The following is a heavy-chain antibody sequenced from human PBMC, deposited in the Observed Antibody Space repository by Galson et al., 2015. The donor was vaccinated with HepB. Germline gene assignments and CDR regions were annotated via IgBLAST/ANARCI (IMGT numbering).Heavy chain of an antibody. CDR3: TRETVGTTEGY. Sequence: SLRLSCAASGFTVSSNYMSWVRQAPGKGLEWVSVIYSGDNTYYADSVKGRFTISRDNSKNTLYLQMNSLRAEDTAVYYCTRETVGTTEGYWGQGTLVTVSS. V-gene: IGHV3-53*01. J-gene: IGHJ4*02. CDR2: IYSGDNT. D-gene: IGHD1-26*01. CDR1: GFTVSSNY.